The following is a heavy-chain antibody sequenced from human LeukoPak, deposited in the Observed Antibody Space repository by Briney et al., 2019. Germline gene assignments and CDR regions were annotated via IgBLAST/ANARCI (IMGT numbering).Heavy chain of an antibody. CDR2: IYPGDSDT. Sequence: HGESLKISCKGSGYSFTSYWIGWVRQMPGKGLEWMGIIYPGDSDTRYSPSFQGQVTISADKSISTAYLQWRSLRASDTAMYYCATRPYSRGWSNYYYEMDVWGQGTSVTVSS. J-gene: IGHJ6*02. V-gene: IGHV5-51*01. CDR3: ATRPYSRGWSNYYYEMDV. CDR1: GYSFTSYW. D-gene: IGHD6-19*01.